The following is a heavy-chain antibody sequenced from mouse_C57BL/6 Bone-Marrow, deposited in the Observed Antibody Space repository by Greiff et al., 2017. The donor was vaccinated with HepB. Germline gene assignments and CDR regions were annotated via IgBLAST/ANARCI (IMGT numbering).Heavy chain of an antibody. CDR1: GYTFTEYT. D-gene: IGHD1-1*01. CDR3: ARHEDRYYYGSSHWYFDV. J-gene: IGHJ1*03. Sequence: QVQLQQSGAELVKPGASVKLSCKASGYTFTEYTIHWVKQRSGQGLEWIGWFYPGSGSIKYNEKFKDKATLTADKSSSTVYMELSRLTSEDSAVYVCARHEDRYYYGSSHWYFDVWGTGTTVTVSS. V-gene: IGHV1-62-2*01. CDR2: FYPGSGSI.